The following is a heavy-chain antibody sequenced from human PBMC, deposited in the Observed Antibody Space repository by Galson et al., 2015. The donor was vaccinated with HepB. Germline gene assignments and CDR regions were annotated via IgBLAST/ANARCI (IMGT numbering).Heavy chain of an antibody. J-gene: IGHJ4*02. Sequence: SLRLSCAVSGLPFTRYSMYWLRQAPGKGLEWVANINQDGSQKYYVDAVKGRFTISRDNARSSVFLQMNSLRAEDTATYYCAKINYYDSSGDYWGRGTLVTVSS. D-gene: IGHD3-22*01. V-gene: IGHV3-7*03. CDR2: INQDGSQK. CDR1: GLPFTRYS. CDR3: AKINYYDSSGDY.